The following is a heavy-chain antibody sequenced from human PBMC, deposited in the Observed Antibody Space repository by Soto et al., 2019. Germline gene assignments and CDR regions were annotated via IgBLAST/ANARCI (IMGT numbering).Heavy chain of an antibody. D-gene: IGHD3-10*01. Sequence: AGGSLRLSCAASGFPFSHYWMHWVRQTPGKGLVWVSRINPAGTITNYADSVEGRFTISRDNSKNTVYLQMNSLRDDDTGVYYCGKDWGDGKNPIDSWGRGTLVTVSS. J-gene: IGHJ4*02. CDR3: GKDWGDGKNPIDS. CDR2: INPAGTIT. V-gene: IGHV3-74*01. CDR1: GFPFSHYW.